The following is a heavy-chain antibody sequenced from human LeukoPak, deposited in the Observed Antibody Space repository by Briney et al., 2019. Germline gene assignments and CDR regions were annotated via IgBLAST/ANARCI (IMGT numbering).Heavy chain of an antibody. CDR2: IYTSGST. J-gene: IGHJ4*02. CDR3: ARVIYRYSGSYSPYYFDY. V-gene: IGHV4-4*07. D-gene: IGHD1-26*01. Sequence: PSETLSLTCTVSGGSLSSYYWSWIRQPAGQGLEWFGRIYTSGSTNYNPSLKSRVTMPVDTSKNQFSLKLSSVTAADTAVYYCARVIYRYSGSYSPYYFDYWGQGTLVTVSS. CDR1: GGSLSSYY.